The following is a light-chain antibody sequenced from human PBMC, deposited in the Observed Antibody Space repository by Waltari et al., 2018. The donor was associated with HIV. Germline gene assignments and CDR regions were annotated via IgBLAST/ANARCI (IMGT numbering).Light chain of an antibody. Sequence: QSVLTQPPSASGTPGQRVPISCSGSSSNLGSNYVYWYQQLPGTAPKLLLYRNNQRPSGVPDRFSGSKSGTSASLAISGLRSEDEADYYCAAWGNSLSLLFGGGTKLTVL. V-gene: IGLV1-47*01. CDR3: AAWGNSLSLL. J-gene: IGLJ2*01. CDR2: RNN. CDR1: SSNLGSNY.